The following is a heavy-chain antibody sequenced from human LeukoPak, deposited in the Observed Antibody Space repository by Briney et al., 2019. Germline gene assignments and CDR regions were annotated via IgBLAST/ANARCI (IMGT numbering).Heavy chain of an antibody. Sequence: GGPLSLSCAASGFPFSSYAMHWVRQAPGKGLEWVAVISYDGSNKYYADSVKGRFTISRDNSKNTLYLQMNSLRAEDTAVYYCARAHVDYEFFDYWGQGTLVTVSS. V-gene: IGHV3-30*04. D-gene: IGHD4-17*01. CDR3: ARAHVDYEFFDY. CDR1: GFPFSSYA. CDR2: ISYDGSNK. J-gene: IGHJ4*02.